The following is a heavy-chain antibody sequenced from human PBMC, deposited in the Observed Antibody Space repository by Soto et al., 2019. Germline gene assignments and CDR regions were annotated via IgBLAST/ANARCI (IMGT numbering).Heavy chain of an antibody. D-gene: IGHD5-12*01. CDR3: ARALVATSPEYFQH. V-gene: IGHV1-69*13. CDR1: GGTFSSYA. CDR2: IIPIFGTA. Sequence: SVKVSCTASGGTFSSYAISWVRQAPGQGLEWMGGIIPIFGTANYAQKFQGRVTITADESTSTAYMELSSLRSEDTAVYYCARALVATSPEYFQHWGQGTLVTAPQ. J-gene: IGHJ1*01.